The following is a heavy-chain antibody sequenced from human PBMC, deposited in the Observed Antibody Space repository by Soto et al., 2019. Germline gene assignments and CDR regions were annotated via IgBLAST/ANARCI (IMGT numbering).Heavy chain of an antibody. CDR3: ARSYYDSSGFSNEAFDI. D-gene: IGHD3-22*01. CDR2: INPNSGGT. Sequence: QVQLVQSGAEVKKPGASVKVSCKASGYTFTGYYMHWVRQAPGQGLEWMGWINPNSGGTNYALKFQGWVTMTRDTSISTAYMELSRLRSDDTAVYYCARSYYDSSGFSNEAFDIWGQGTMVTVSS. J-gene: IGHJ3*02. V-gene: IGHV1-2*04. CDR1: GYTFTGYY.